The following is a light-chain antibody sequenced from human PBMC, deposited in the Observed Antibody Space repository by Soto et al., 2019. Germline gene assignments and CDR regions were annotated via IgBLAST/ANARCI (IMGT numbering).Light chain of an antibody. CDR2: DVT. CDR3: CSYAASYTRV. CDR1: STDVGGYNY. V-gene: IGLV2-11*01. Sequence: QSALTQPRSVSGSPGQSVTISCTGTSTDVGGYNYVSWYQQHPGKAPKLMLYDVTKRPSGVPDRFSGSKSGNTASLTISGLQAEDEADYYCCSYAASYTRVFGGGTKLTVL. J-gene: IGLJ3*02.